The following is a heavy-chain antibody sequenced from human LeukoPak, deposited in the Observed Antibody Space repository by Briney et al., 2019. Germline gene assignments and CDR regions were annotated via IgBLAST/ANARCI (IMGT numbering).Heavy chain of an antibody. V-gene: IGHV3-74*01. CDR3: ARDTMLGMGNP. J-gene: IGHJ5*02. CDR1: GFTFSSYW. CDR2: INSDGSTT. D-gene: IGHD3-10*02. Sequence: GGSLRLSCAASGFTFSSYWMHWVRQAPGKGLVWVSRINSDGSTTRYADSVKGRFTISRDNAKDTLYLQMNSLRAEDTAVYYCARDTMLGMGNPWGQGTLVTVSS.